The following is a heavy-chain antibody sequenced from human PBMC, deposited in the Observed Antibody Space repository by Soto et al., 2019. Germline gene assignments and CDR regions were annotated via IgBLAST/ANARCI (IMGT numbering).Heavy chain of an antibody. CDR3: ARDGVVVVAATLNYYFDY. CDR2: ISSSSSTI. J-gene: IGHJ4*02. D-gene: IGHD2-15*01. V-gene: IGHV3-48*01. Sequence: GGSLRLSCAASGFTFSSYSMNWVRQAPGKGLEWVSYISSSSSTIYYADSVKGRFTISRDNAKNSLYLQMNSLRAEDTAVYYCARDGVVVVAATLNYYFDYWGQGTLVTVSS. CDR1: GFTFSSYS.